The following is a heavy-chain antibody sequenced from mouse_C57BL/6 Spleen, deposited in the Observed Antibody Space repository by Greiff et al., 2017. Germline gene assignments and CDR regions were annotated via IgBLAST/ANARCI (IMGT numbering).Heavy chain of an antibody. V-gene: IGHV5-4*01. J-gene: IGHJ1*03. CDR1: GFTFSSYA. D-gene: IGHD2-3*01. CDR2: ISDGGSYT. CDR3: ARDSGYDGYWYFDV. Sequence: EVQGVESGGGLVKPGGSLKLSCAASGFTFSSYAMSWVRQTPEKRLEWVATISDGGSYTYYPDNVKGRFTISRDNAKNNLYLQMSHLKSEDTAMYYCARDSGYDGYWYFDVWGTGTTVTVSS.